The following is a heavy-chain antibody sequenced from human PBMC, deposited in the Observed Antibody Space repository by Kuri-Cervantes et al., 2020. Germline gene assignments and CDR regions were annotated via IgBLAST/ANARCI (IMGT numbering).Heavy chain of an antibody. D-gene: IGHD6-19*01. J-gene: IGHJ4*02. CDR2: ISYDGSNK. Sequence: GESLKISCAASGFTFSSYGMHWVRQAPGKGLEWVAVISYDGSNKYYADSVKGRFTISRDNSKNTLYLQMNSLRAEDTAVYYRAKPQAQYSSGWYYGFDYWGQGTLVTVSS. CDR3: AKPQAQYSSGWYYGFDY. V-gene: IGHV3-30*18. CDR1: GFTFSSYG.